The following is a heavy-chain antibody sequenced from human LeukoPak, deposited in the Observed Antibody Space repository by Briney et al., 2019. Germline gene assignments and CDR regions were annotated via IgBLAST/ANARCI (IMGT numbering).Heavy chain of an antibody. CDR2: ISTRSGTI. CDR3: ARDRGGYEFFDY. V-gene: IGHV3-48*02. Sequence: GGSLRLSCAASGFTFSNYSMNWVRQAPGKGLEWVSYISTRSGTIYYTDSVKGRFTISRDNAKNSLYLQMNSLRDGDTAVYYCARDRGGYEFFDYWGQGILVTVSS. J-gene: IGHJ4*02. D-gene: IGHD5-12*01. CDR1: GFTFSNYS.